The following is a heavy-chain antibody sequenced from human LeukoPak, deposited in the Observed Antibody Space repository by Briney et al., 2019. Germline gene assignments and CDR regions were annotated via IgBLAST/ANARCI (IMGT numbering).Heavy chain of an antibody. CDR3: ARVGSSGGFDY. CDR1: GYTFTSYA. Sequence: GASVKVSCKASGYTFTSYAMHWVRQAPGQRLEWMGWINAGNGNTKYSQEFQGRVTITRDTSASTDYMELSSLRSENMAVYYCARVGSSGGFDYRGQGTLVTVSS. D-gene: IGHD3-16*01. V-gene: IGHV1-3*03. J-gene: IGHJ4*02. CDR2: INAGNGNT.